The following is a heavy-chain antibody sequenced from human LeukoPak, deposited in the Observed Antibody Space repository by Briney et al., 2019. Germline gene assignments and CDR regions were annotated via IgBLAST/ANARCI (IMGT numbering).Heavy chain of an antibody. D-gene: IGHD2-15*01. CDR2: ISYDGSNK. V-gene: IGHV3-30*18. CDR3: AKDQDGYCSGGSCYPFDY. J-gene: IGHJ4*02. CDR1: GFTFSSYG. Sequence: GGSLRLSCAASGFTFSSYGMHWVRQAPGQGLGWVAVISYDGSNKYYADSVKGRFTISRDNSKNTQYLQMNSLRAEDTAVYYCAKDQDGYCSGGSCYPFDYWGQGTLVTVSS.